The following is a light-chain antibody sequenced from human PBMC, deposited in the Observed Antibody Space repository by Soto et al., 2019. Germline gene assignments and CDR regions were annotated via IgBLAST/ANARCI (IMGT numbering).Light chain of an antibody. CDR1: SSNIGNNY. J-gene: IGLJ2*01. CDR2: DNN. CDR3: GTWDSSLSAVV. V-gene: IGLV1-51*01. Sequence: QSVLTQPPSVSAAPGQTVTISCSGSSSNIGNNYVSWYQQLPGTAPKLLIYDNNKRPSGIPDRFSGSKSGTSATLGITGLQTGDEADYYCGTWDSSLSAVVFGGGTKVTVL.